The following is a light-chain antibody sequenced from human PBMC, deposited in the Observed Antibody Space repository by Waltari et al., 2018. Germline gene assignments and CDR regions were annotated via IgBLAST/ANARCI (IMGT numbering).Light chain of an antibody. CDR2: GAS. J-gene: IGKJ1*01. V-gene: IGKV3-15*01. Sequence: EIVMTQSPATLSVSPGERVTLPCRASHSVSGNLAWFQQKPGQAPRLLIFGASSRATGIPARFRGSGSGTEFTLIITTIQSEDFAVYYCQQYDTRPPWTFGQGTKVEVK. CDR3: QQYDTRPPWT. CDR1: HSVSGN.